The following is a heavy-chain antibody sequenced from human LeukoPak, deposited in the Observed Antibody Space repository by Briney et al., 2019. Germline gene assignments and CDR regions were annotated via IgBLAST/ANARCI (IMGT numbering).Heavy chain of an antibody. D-gene: IGHD6-19*01. CDR2: IKSKTDGGTT. Sequence: GGSLRLSCAASGFTFSNAWMSWVRQAPGKGLEWVGRIKSKTDGGTTDYAAPVKGRFTISRDDSKNTLYLQMNSLKTEDTAVYYCAKGRSGWYYFDYWGQGTLVTVSS. CDR1: GFTFSNAW. V-gene: IGHV3-15*01. J-gene: IGHJ4*02. CDR3: AKGRSGWYYFDY.